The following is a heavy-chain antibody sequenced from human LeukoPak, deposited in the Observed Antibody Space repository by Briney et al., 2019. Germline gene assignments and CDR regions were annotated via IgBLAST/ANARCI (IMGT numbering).Heavy chain of an antibody. CDR2: INHSGST. Sequence: SETLSLTCAVYGGSFSGYYWSWIRQPPGKGLEWIGEINHSGSTNYNPSLKSRVTISVDTSKNQFSLKLSSVTAADTAVYYCAGRSGPIEYYFGYWGQGTLVTVSS. V-gene: IGHV4-34*01. CDR3: AGRSGPIEYYFGY. D-gene: IGHD3-10*01. CDR1: GGSFSGYY. J-gene: IGHJ4*02.